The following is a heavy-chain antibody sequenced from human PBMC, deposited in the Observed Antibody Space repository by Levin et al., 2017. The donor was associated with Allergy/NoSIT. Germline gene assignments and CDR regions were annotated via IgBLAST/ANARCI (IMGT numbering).Heavy chain of an antibody. CDR3: ASPIGYCSGGSCYSIYYYYGMDV. CDR2: ISNIGSTT. Sequence: GESLKISCAASGFTFSSYSMNWVRQAPGEGREWVSYISNIGSTTYYADSVKGRFTISRDNAKNSLYLQMNSLRAEDTAVYYCASPIGYCSGGSCYSIYYYYGMDVWGQGTTVTVSS. D-gene: IGHD2-15*01. J-gene: IGHJ6*02. CDR1: GFTFSSYS. V-gene: IGHV3-48*04.